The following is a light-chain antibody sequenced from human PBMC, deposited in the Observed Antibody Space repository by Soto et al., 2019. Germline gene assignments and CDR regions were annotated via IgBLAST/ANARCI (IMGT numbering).Light chain of an antibody. CDR1: QDIRND. V-gene: IGKV1-6*01. CDR3: LQDNSYPWT. Sequence: AIQMTQSPSSLSVSVRDRVTITCRASQDIRNDLHWYQQKLGEAPNLLIYAATTFQSGVPSRFSGSGSGTHFTLNISSLQPEDLATYFCLQDNSYPWTFGQGTKVEIK. J-gene: IGKJ1*01. CDR2: AAT.